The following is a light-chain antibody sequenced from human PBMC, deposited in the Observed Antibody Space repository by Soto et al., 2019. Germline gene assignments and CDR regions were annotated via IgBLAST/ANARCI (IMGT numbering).Light chain of an antibody. V-gene: IGKV3-15*01. CDR3: QQYNNWPPIT. CDR2: GAS. CDR1: LPISNY. J-gene: IGKJ5*01. Sequence: EIQLTQSPSSLSASVGDRVTITCRASLPISNYLAWYQQKPGQSPRLLIYGASTRATGIPARFSGSWSGTEFTLTISSLQSEDFAVYYCQQYNNWPPITFGQGTRL.